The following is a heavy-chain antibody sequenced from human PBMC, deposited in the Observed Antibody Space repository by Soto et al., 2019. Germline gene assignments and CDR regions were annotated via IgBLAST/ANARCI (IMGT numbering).Heavy chain of an antibody. CDR2: INAGNGNT. D-gene: IGHD6-13*01. CDR1: GYTFTSYA. CDR3: ARDLGQQLFDY. V-gene: IGHV1-3*01. Sequence: GASVKVSCKASGYTFTSYAMHWVRQAPGQRLEWMGWINAGNGNTKYSQKFQGRVTITRDTSASTAHMELSSLRSEDTAVYYCARDLGQQLFDYWGQGTLVTVPQ. J-gene: IGHJ4*02.